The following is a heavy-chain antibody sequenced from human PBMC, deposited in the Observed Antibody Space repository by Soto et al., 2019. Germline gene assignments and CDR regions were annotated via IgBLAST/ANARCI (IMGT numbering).Heavy chain of an antibody. J-gene: IGHJ4*02. CDR2: ISWDGVLR. CDR3: AKDKKGRRSTGYYSDS. D-gene: IGHD3-22*01. CDR1: GFTFGDYT. V-gene: IGHV3-43*01. Sequence: PGGSLRLSCAASGFTFGDYTMHWVRQVPGRGLEWVSLISWDGVLRFYADSVKGRFTISRDNFKNSLYLQMNSLRTEDTAVYYCAKDKKGRRSTGYYSDSWGQGTLVTVSS.